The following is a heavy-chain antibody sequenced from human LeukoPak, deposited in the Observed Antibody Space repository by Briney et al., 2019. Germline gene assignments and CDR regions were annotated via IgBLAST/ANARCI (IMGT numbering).Heavy chain of an antibody. CDR1: GFSVSSNY. D-gene: IGHD6-13*01. Sequence: PGGSLRLSCAASGFSVSSNYMSWVRQAPGKGLEWVSVIYSGGSTYYADSVKGRFTISRDNSKNTLYLQMNSLRAEDTAVYYCARDGAAAGKAAFDIWGQGTMVTVSS. CDR3: ARDGAAAGKAAFDI. V-gene: IGHV3-53*01. J-gene: IGHJ3*02. CDR2: IYSGGST.